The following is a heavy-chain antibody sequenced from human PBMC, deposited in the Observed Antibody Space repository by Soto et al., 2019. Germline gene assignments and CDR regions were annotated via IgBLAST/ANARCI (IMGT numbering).Heavy chain of an antibody. CDR2: ISSSDTII. D-gene: IGHD3-22*01. CDR3: ARDLGYYDSSGYFDY. V-gene: IGHV3-11*01. J-gene: IGHJ4*02. CDR1: GFTFSDYY. Sequence: QVQLVESGGGLVKPGGSLRLSCAASGFTFSDYYMSWIRQAPGKGLEWVSYISSSDTIISYADSVKGRFTTSRDNAKNSLYLQMNSLRAEDTAVYYCARDLGYYDSSGYFDYWGQGTLVTVSS.